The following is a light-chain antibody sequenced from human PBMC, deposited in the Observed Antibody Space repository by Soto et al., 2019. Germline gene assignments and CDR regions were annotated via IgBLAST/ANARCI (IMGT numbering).Light chain of an antibody. V-gene: IGLV2-23*01. CDR1: SSDVGSYNL. Sequence: QSALTQPASVSGSPGQSITISCTGTSSDVGSYNLVSWYQQHPGKVPKIMIYEASKRPSGAPNRFSGSKSGNTASLTLSGLQAEDEADYYCCSYAGSSTWVFGTGTKLTVL. J-gene: IGLJ1*01. CDR2: EAS. CDR3: CSYAGSSTWV.